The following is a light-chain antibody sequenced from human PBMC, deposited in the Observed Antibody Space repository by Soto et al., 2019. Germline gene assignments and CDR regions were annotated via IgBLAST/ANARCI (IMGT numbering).Light chain of an antibody. V-gene: IGLV2-14*01. Sequence: QSALTPPASVSGSPGQSITISCTGTSSDVGGYNYVSWYQQHPGKAPKLMIYDVSNRPSGVSNRFSGSKSGNPASMTISGLQAEDEADYYCCSYTSSSTPYVFGSGTKLTVL. J-gene: IGLJ1*01. CDR1: SSDVGGYNY. CDR3: CSYTSSSTPYV. CDR2: DVS.